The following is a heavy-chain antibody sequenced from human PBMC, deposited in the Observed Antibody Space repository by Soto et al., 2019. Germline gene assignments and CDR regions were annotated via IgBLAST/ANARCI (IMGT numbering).Heavy chain of an antibody. CDR1: VYTFTGCY. CDR3: ARAYCGGDCYPEDRGYYVMDA. D-gene: IGHD2-21*02. J-gene: IGHJ6*02. Sequence: ASVKVSCKDSVYTFTGCYMHWVRHAPGQGLEWMGWINPNSGGTNYAQKFQGWVTMTRDTSISTAYMELSRLRSDDTAVYYCARAYCGGDCYPEDRGYYVMDAWGQGTMVTVSS. CDR2: INPNSGGT. V-gene: IGHV1-2*04.